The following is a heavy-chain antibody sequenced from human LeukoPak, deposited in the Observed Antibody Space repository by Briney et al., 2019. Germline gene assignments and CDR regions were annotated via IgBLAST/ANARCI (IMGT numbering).Heavy chain of an antibody. D-gene: IGHD2-2*02. J-gene: IGHJ6*03. Sequence: SETLSLTCTVSGSSISSSSYYWGWIRQPPGKGLEWIGSIYYSGSTYYNPSLKSRVTISVDTSKNQFSLKLSSVTAADTAVYYCARDRPGYCSSTSCYTDYYYYMDVWGKGTTVTVSS. CDR3: ARDRPGYCSSTSCYTDYYYYMDV. CDR1: GSSISSSSYY. CDR2: IYYSGST. V-gene: IGHV4-39*07.